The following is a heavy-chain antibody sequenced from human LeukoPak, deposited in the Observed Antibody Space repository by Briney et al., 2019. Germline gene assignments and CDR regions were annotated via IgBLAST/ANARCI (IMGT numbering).Heavy chain of an antibody. Sequence: HPSETLSLTCTVSGGYISSSSYYWGWIRQPPGKGLEWIGSIYYSGSTYYNPSLKSRVTISVDTSKNQFSLKLSSVTAADTAVYYCAIDYDILPGSSAVDYWGQGTLVTVSS. V-gene: IGHV4-39*02. D-gene: IGHD3-9*01. J-gene: IGHJ4*02. CDR2: IYYSGST. CDR1: GGYISSSSYY. CDR3: AIDYDILPGSSAVDY.